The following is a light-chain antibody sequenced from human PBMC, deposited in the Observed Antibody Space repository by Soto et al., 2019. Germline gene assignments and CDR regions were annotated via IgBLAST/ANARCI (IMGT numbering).Light chain of an antibody. Sequence: QSALTQPASVSGSPGQSITISCTGTSSDVGGYNYVSWYQQHPGEAPKLVIYDVAQRPSGVPDRLSGSRSGKTASLTISGLQPDDEADYYCCAYAGSDTLIFGSGTKLTVL. CDR1: SSDVGGYNY. J-gene: IGLJ1*01. CDR2: DVA. CDR3: CAYAGSDTLI. V-gene: IGLV2-11*01.